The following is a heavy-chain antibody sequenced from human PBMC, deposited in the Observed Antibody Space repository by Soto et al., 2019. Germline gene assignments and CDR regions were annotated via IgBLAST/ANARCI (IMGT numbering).Heavy chain of an antibody. CDR3: ARVLVFYGGFDP. CDR2: ISSSGSTI. D-gene: IGHD2-21*02. V-gene: IGHV3-11*01. CDR1: GFTFTAYY. Sequence: QVQLVESGGGLVKPGGSLRLSCAASGFTFTAYYMIWIRQSPGQGLEWVSDISSSGSTIYYEDSVKGRFTISTDNAKNSLYLQMNSLRAEDTAVYYCARVLVFYGGFDPWGQGTLVTVS. J-gene: IGHJ5*02.